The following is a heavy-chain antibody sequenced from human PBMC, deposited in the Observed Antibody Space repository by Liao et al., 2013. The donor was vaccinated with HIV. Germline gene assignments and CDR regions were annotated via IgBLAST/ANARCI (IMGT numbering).Heavy chain of an antibody. CDR1: GGSFSTYY. V-gene: IGHV4-59*01. D-gene: IGHD1-26*01. CDR3: ARVQWXPAPNWYSDL. CDR2: IYYSGST. Sequence: QVQLQESGPGLVKPSETLSLTCTVSGGSFSTYYWTWIRQPPGQGLEWIGYIYYSGSTNYNPSLESRVTISLDTSKNQFSLNLTSVTAADTAVYYCARVQWXPAPNWYSDLWAVAPWSLSPQ. J-gene: IGHJ2*01.